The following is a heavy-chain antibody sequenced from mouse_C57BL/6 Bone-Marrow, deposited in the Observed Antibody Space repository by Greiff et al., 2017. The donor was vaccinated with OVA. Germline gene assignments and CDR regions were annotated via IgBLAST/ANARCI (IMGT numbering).Heavy chain of an antibody. CDR2: ISDGGSYN. D-gene: IGHD4-1*01. CDR1: GFTFSSYA. V-gene: IGHV5-4*01. Sequence: EVKLVESGGGLVKPGGSLKLSCAASGFTFSSYAMSWVRQTPEKRLEWVASISDGGSYNSYPDNVKGRFTISRDNAQNNLYLPLRHQKSDDTAMYDCAREKSPPGSQTAYWGQGTLVTVSA. CDR3: AREKSPPGSQTAY. J-gene: IGHJ3*01.